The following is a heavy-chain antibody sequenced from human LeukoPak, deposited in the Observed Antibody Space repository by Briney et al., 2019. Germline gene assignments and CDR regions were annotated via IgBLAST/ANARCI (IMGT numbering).Heavy chain of an antibody. D-gene: IGHD3-22*01. CDR1: GGTFSSYA. J-gene: IGHJ6*03. CDR2: IIPIFGTA. V-gene: IGHV1-69*05. Sequence: SVKVSCKASGGTFSSYAISWVRQAPGQGLEWMGGIIPIFGTANYAQKFQGRVTITTDESTSTAYMELSSLRSEDTAVYYCATRVVTSSVYYYYMDVWGKGTTVTVSS. CDR3: ATRVVTSSVYYYYMDV.